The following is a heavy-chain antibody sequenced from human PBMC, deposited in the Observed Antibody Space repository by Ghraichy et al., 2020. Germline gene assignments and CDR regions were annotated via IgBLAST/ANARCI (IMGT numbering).Heavy chain of an antibody. CDR2: IYHSGTT. CDR3: ARRARTHFDY. V-gene: IGHV4-39*01. Sequence: SETLSLTCTVSGGSISSGFYYWDWIRQPPGKGLEWIESIYHSGTTYYNPSLKSRVTISVDTSKNQFSLKLSSVTAADTAVYYCARRARTHFDYWGQGTLVTVS. J-gene: IGHJ4*02. CDR1: GGSISSGFYY.